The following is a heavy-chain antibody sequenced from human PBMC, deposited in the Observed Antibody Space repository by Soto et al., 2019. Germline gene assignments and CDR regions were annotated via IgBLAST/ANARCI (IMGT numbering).Heavy chain of an antibody. CDR1: GGSISSYY. Sequence: SENLSLTCTVSGGSISSYYWSWIRQPPGKGLEWIGYIYYSGSTNYNPSLKSRVTISVDTSKNQFSLKLSSVTAADTAVYYCARAYDFWSGYVFDYWRQGTLVTVCS. CDR2: IYYSGST. V-gene: IGHV4-59*01. CDR3: ARAYDFWSGYVFDY. J-gene: IGHJ4*02. D-gene: IGHD3-3*01.